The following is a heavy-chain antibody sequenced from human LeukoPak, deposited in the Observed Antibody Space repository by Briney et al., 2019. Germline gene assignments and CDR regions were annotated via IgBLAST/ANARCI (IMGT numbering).Heavy chain of an antibody. CDR3: AKTPLLWFGEFSGWFDP. CDR1: GFTFSSYA. CDR2: ISGSGGST. Sequence: GGFLRLSCAASGFTFSSYAMSWVRQAPGKGLEWVSAISGSGGSTYYADSVKGRFTISRDNSKNTLYLQMNSLRAEDTAVYYCAKTPLLWFGEFSGWFDPWGQGTLVTVSS. V-gene: IGHV3-23*01. J-gene: IGHJ5*02. D-gene: IGHD3-10*01.